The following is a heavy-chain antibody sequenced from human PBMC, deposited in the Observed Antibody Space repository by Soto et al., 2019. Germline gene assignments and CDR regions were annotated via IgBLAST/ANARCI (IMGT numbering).Heavy chain of an antibody. CDR2: IYYHGNT. CDR3: ARHDGFSSGWIFDY. J-gene: IGHJ4*01. CDR1: GGSISSYS. D-gene: IGHD6-19*01. V-gene: IGHV4-39*01. Sequence: SETLSLTCTVSGGSISSYSWGWIRQPPGKTLEWIGTIYYHGNTYSNPSLKSRVTISVDTSNNQLSPKLRSVTAADTAVYYCARHDGFSSGWIFDYWGHGTLVTVSS.